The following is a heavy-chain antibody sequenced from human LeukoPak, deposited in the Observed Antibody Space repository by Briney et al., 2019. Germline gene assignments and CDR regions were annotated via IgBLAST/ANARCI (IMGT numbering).Heavy chain of an antibody. CDR2: IYYSGST. CDR1: GRSISSGGYY. D-gene: IGHD3-10*01. V-gene: IGHV4-31*03. Sequence: TSQTLSLTCTVSGRSISSGGYYWSSIRQHPGKGLEWIGYIYYSGSTYYNPSLKSRLTISVDTSKNQFSLKLSSVTAADTAVYYCAREKCYYYGSGTMGVYYWGQVTLVTVS. CDR3: AREKCYYYGSGTMGVYY. J-gene: IGHJ4*02.